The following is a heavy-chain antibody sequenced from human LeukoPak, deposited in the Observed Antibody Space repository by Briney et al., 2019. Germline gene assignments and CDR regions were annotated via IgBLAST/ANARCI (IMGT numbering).Heavy chain of an antibody. J-gene: IGHJ4*02. CDR2: IYYSGST. D-gene: IGHD3-10*01. CDR1: GGSISSSSYY. Sequence: PSETLSLTCTVSGGSISSSSYYWGWIRQPPGKGLEWIGSIYYSGSTYYNPSLKSRVTISVDTSKNQFSLKLSSVTAADTAVYYCARSYGSGSYYGFDYWGQGTLVTVSS. CDR3: ARSYGSGSYYGFDY. V-gene: IGHV4-39*07.